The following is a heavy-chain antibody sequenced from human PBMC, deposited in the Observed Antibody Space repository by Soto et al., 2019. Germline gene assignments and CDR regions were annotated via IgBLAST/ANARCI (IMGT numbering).Heavy chain of an antibody. Sequence: SETLSLTCTVSGGSISSGDYYWSWIRQPPGKGLEWIGYIYYSGSTNYNPSLKSRVTISVDTSKNQFSLKLSSVTAADTAVYYCARHTTYYDILTGYYTHNFDYWGQGTLVTVSS. CDR3: ARHTTYYDILTGYYTHNFDY. J-gene: IGHJ4*02. D-gene: IGHD3-9*01. CDR2: IYYSGST. CDR1: GGSISSGDYY. V-gene: IGHV4-61*08.